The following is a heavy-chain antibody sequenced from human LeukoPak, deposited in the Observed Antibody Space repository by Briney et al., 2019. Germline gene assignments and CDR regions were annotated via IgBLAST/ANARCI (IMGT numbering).Heavy chain of an antibody. CDR2: VSTGSNYI. D-gene: IGHD3-16*01. CDR3: ARDRMGYYYMDV. Sequence: GGSLRLSCTASGFTFSSYSLNWVRQAPGKGLEWVSSVSTGSNYIYYADSVKGRFTISRDNDKNSLYLQMNSLRAEDTAVYYCARDRMGYYYMDVWGKGTTVTVSS. CDR1: GFTFSSYS. J-gene: IGHJ6*03. V-gene: IGHV3-21*01.